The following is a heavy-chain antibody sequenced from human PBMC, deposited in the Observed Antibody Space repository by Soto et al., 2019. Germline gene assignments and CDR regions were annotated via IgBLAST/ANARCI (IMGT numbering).Heavy chain of an antibody. Sequence: PGGSLRLSCAASGFIFTSYAMSWVRRAPGKGLEWVSGISGTGASTYYADSVKGRFTISRDNSRNMVYLQMNSLRGEDTAIYYCAKDLVVVVTPATDYWGQGTLVTVSS. D-gene: IGHD2-15*01. V-gene: IGHV3-23*01. CDR1: GFIFTSYA. CDR3: AKDLVVVVTPATDY. CDR2: ISGTGAST. J-gene: IGHJ4*02.